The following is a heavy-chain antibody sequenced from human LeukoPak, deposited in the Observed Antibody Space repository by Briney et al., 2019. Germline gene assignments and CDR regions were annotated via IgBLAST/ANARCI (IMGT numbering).Heavy chain of an antibody. V-gene: IGHV3-33*01. D-gene: IGHD1-26*01. CDR2: IWYDGSNK. J-gene: IGHJ4*02. CDR1: GFTFRSYG. CDR3: ARGPVGATLYYFDY. Sequence: GSPRLSRAAAGFTFRSYGLHWVRQGPSKGVEGGAGIWYDGSNKYYVDSVKGRFTISRDNSKNTLYLQMNSLRAEDTAVYYCARGPVGATLYYFDYWGRGTLVTVSS.